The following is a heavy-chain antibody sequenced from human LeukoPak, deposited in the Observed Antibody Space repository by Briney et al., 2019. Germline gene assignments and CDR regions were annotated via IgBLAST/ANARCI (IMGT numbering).Heavy chain of an antibody. D-gene: IGHD3-3*01. CDR1: GYTLTELS. V-gene: IGHV1-24*01. Sequence: GASVKVSCKVSGYTLTELSMHWVRQVPGKGLEWMGGFDPEDGETIYAQKFQGRVTMTEDTSTDTAYMELSSLRSEDTAVYYCATSDLKRYYDFWSGRYWGQGTLVTVSS. J-gene: IGHJ4*02. CDR3: ATSDLKRYYDFWSGRY. CDR2: FDPEDGET.